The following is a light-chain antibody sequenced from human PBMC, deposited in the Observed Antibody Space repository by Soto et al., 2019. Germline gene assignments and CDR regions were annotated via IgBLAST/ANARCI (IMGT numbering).Light chain of an antibody. V-gene: IGLV2-18*02. CDR2: DVS. CDR1: SSDVGSYNR. Sequence: QSAVTQPPSVSGSPGQSVAIPCTGTSSDVGSYNRVSWYQQPPGTAPKLVIYDVSNRPSGVPDRFSGSKSGNTASLTISGLQAEDEADYYCSSYTSSSTYVLGTGTKAPS. CDR3: SSYTSSSTYV. J-gene: IGLJ1*01.